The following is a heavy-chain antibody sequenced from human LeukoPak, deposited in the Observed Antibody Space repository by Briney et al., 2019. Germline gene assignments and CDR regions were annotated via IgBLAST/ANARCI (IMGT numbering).Heavy chain of an antibody. CDR1: GFTFSSYG. CDR3: AKDRQYSPYYFDY. V-gene: IGHV3-23*01. J-gene: IGHJ4*02. CDR2: ISSSGGST. D-gene: IGHD6-6*01. Sequence: PGGSLRLSCAASGFTFSSYGMSWVRQAPGKGLEWVSAISSSGGSTYYADSVKGRFTISRDNSKNTLYLQMNSLRAEDTAVYYCAKDRQYSPYYFDYWGQGTLVTVSS.